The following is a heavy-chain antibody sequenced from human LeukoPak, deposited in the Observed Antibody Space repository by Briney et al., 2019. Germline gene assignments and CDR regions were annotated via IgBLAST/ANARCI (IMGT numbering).Heavy chain of an antibody. D-gene: IGHD2-15*01. Sequence: SETLSLTCAVSGYSISRAFHWGWIRQSPGKGLECLGNIFHTGTTYYNPSLKSRLTISLDTSKNQFSLKLRSVTAADTAVYYCARAGPFCSGGSCYFDSWGQGTLVTVSS. CDR1: GYSISRAFH. V-gene: IGHV4-38-2*01. CDR2: IFHTGTT. CDR3: ARAGPFCSGGSCYFDS. J-gene: IGHJ4*02.